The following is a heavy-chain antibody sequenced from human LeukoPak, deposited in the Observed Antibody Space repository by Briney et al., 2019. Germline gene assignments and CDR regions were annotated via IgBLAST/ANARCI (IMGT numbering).Heavy chain of an antibody. V-gene: IGHV3-30-3*01. D-gene: IGHD3/OR15-3a*01. J-gene: IGHJ3*02. CDR3: ARDETYDLNAFDI. Sequence: PGGSLRLSCAASGFTFSSYAMHWVRQAPGKGLEWVAVISYDGSNKYYADSVKGRFTISRDNSKNTLYLQMNSLRAEDTAVYYCARDETYDLNAFDIWGQGTMVTVSS. CDR1: GFTFSSYA. CDR2: ISYDGSNK.